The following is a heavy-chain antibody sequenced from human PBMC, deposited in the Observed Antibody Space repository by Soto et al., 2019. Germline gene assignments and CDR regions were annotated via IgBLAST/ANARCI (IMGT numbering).Heavy chain of an antibody. D-gene: IGHD3-10*01. CDR3: AKALGALWFGELEYGMDV. Sequence: PGGSLRLSCAASGFTFSSYAMSWVRQAPGKGLEWVSAISGSGGSTYYADSVKGRFTISRDNSKNTLYLQMNSLRAEDTAVYYCAKALGALWFGELEYGMDVWGQGTTVTVSS. CDR2: ISGSGGST. V-gene: IGHV3-23*01. CDR1: GFTFSSYA. J-gene: IGHJ6*02.